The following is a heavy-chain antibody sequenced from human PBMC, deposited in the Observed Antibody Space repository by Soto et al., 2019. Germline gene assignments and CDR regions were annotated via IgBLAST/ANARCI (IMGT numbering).Heavy chain of an antibody. J-gene: IGHJ3*02. CDR2: IYYSGST. D-gene: IGHD3-3*01. CDR1: GGSISSYY. Sequence: SETLSLTCTVSGGSISSYYWSWIRQPPGKGLEWFGYIYYSGSTNYNPSLKSRVTISVDTSKNQFSLKLTSVTAADTSVYYCASWSGYSFAFDIWGQGTLVTVSS. V-gene: IGHV4-59*01. CDR3: ASWSGYSFAFDI.